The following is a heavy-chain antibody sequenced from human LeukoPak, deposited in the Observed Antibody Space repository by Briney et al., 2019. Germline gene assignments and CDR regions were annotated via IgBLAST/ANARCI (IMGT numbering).Heavy chain of an antibody. CDR1: GGSISSGSYY. J-gene: IGHJ4*02. D-gene: IGHD3-10*01. CDR2: IYTSGST. Sequence: PSQTLSLTCTVSGGSISSGSYYWSWIRQPAGKGLEWIGRIYTSGSTNYNPSLKSRVTISVDTSKNQFSLKLSSVTAADTAVYYCAKARRGNHGSGSYYFDYWGQGTLVTVSS. V-gene: IGHV4-61*02. CDR3: AKARRGNHGSGSYYFDY.